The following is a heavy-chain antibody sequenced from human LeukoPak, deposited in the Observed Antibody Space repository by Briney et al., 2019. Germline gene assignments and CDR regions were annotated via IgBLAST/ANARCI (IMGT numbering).Heavy chain of an antibody. D-gene: IGHD6-19*01. CDR1: GFTFTNYA. Sequence: YPGGSLRLSCAASGFTFTNYAMAWVRQAPGEGLEWVSSINGGGGSTYYADSVKGRFTISRDNSKNTVDLQLNSLRAEDTAVYYCARASAVAGTRHYWGQGTLVTVSS. V-gene: IGHV3-23*01. J-gene: IGHJ4*02. CDR3: ARASAVAGTRHY. CDR2: INGGGGST.